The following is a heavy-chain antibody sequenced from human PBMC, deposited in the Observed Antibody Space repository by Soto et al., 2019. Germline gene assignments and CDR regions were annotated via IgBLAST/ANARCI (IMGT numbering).Heavy chain of an antibody. CDR1: GGSFSGYY. V-gene: IGHV4-34*01. CDR2: INHRRST. Sequence: SETLSLTCAVYGGSFSGYYWTWIRQPPGKGLEWIGEINHRRSTSYNPSLKRRVTMSIDTSKNQFSLHLSSVTAADTAVYYCAKGQDDYGDSDAWFGPWGQGTLVTVSS. CDR3: AKGQDDYGDSDAWFGP. J-gene: IGHJ5*02. D-gene: IGHD4-17*01.